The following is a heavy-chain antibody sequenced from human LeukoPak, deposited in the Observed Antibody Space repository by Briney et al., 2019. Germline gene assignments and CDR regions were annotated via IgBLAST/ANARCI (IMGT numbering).Heavy chain of an antibody. Sequence: GGSLSLSCVASGFTFRTYAMTWVRQAPGKGLEWVSGLSGGGTGTYYADSVKGRFTISRDNSKNTLYLQMNSLRVEDTAVYYCAKIAGDTPGFDYWGQGTLVTVSA. V-gene: IGHV3-23*01. CDR2: LSGGGTGT. CDR1: GFTFRTYA. J-gene: IGHJ4*02. D-gene: IGHD1-26*01. CDR3: AKIAGDTPGFDY.